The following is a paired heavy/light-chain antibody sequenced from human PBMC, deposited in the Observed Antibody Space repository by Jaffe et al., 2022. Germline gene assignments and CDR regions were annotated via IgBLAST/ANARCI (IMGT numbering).Light chain of an antibody. J-gene: IGKJ1*01. CDR1: QSVSSSY. V-gene: IGKV3-20*01. CDR3: QQYGSPWT. Sequence: EIVLTQSPGTLSLSPGERATLSCRASQSVSSSYLAWYQQKPGQAPRLLIYGASSRATGIPDRFSGSGSGTDFTLTISRLEPEDFAVYYCQQYGSPWTFGQGTKVEIK. CDR2: GAS.
Heavy chain of an antibody. Sequence: QVQLVQSGAEVKKPGSSVKVSCKASGGTFSSYTISWVRQAPGQGLEWMGRIIPILGIANYAQKFQGRVTITADKSTSTAYMELSSLRSEDTAVYYCARDPPIGYCSGGSCPYVHFDYWGQGTLVTVSS. V-gene: IGHV1-69*08. J-gene: IGHJ4*02. CDR2: IIPILGIA. CDR1: GGTFSSYT. D-gene: IGHD2-15*01. CDR3: ARDPPIGYCSGGSCPYVHFDY.